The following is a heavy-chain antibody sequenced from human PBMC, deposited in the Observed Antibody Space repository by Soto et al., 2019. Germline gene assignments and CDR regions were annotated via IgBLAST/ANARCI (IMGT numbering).Heavy chain of an antibody. J-gene: IGHJ6*02. CDR2: IYYSGST. CDR1: GGSISSYY. D-gene: IGHD3-22*01. V-gene: IGHV4-59*01. Sequence: SETLSLTCTVSGGSISSYYWSWIRQPPGKGLGWIGYIYYSGSTNYNPSLKSRVTISVDTSKNQFSLKLSSVTAADTAVYYCARVLAMGYYDSSGYGMDVWGQGTTVTVS. CDR3: ARVLAMGYYDSSGYGMDV.